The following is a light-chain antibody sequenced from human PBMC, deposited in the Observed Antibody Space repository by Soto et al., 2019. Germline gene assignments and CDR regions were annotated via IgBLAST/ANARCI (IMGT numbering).Light chain of an antibody. CDR2: GAS. Sequence: EILMTQSPATLSVSPGERATLSCRASQSVSSYLAWYQQKPGQAPRLLIYGASTRATGIPVRFSGSGSGTEFTLTISSLQSEDFALYYCQQYHNWPTFGQGTKVEIK. CDR1: QSVSSY. V-gene: IGKV3-15*01. CDR3: QQYHNWPT. J-gene: IGKJ1*01.